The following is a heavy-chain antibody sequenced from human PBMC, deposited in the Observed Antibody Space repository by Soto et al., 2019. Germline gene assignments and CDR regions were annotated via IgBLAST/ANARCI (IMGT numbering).Heavy chain of an antibody. V-gene: IGHV3-30*03. CDR1: GCTLGGHG. J-gene: IGHJ4*02. CDR2: ISYDGSNK. CDR3: APWFGAFDY. Sequence: GGPLRDCWGVSGCTLGGHGMHRVRQAPGKGLEWVAVISYDGSNKYYADSVKGRFTISRDNSKNTLYLQMNSLRAEDTAVYYCAPWFGAFDYWGQGTLVTVSS. D-gene: IGHD3-10*01.